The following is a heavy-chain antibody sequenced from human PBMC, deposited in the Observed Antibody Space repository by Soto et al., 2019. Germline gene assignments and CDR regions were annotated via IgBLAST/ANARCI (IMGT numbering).Heavy chain of an antibody. Sequence: QITLNESGPTVVRPTETLTLTCRFSGFSLTTSGVGVGWIRQSPGKAPEWLALIYWDDDKRYSASLKSRLTITNDTSKNYVLLTVSDLDPTDTATYYCAHRVLRTVFGLVTTTAIYFDFWGQGTPVAVSS. J-gene: IGHJ4*02. V-gene: IGHV2-5*02. CDR2: IYWDDDK. CDR1: GFSLTTSGVG. D-gene: IGHD3-3*01. CDR3: AHRVLRTVFGLVTTTAIYFDF.